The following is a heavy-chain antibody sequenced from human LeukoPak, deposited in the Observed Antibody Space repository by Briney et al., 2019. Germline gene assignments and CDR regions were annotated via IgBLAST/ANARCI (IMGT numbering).Heavy chain of an antibody. D-gene: IGHD3-22*01. J-gene: IGHJ4*02. V-gene: IGHV3-11*01. CDR2: ISSSGSTI. CDR1: GFTLSDYY. Sequence: GGFLRLSCAASGFTLSDYYMSWIRQTPGKGLEWVSYISSSGSTIYYADSVKGRFTISRDNAKNSLYLQMNSLRAEDTAVYYCARERQHFYYDSSGEFDYWGQGTLVTVSS. CDR3: ARERQHFYYDSSGEFDY.